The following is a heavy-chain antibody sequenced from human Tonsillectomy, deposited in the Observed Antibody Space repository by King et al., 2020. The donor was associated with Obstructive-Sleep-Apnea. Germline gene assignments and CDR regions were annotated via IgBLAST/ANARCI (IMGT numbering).Heavy chain of an antibody. Sequence: VQLVESGGGLVQPGGSLRLSCAASGFTVSSYAMSWVRQAPEKGLQWVSTIIGSGGFTYYADSVKGQLTISRDNSKNTLYLQMNSLRAEDTAVYYCAKSSGYDYADFDYWGQGTLVTVSS. V-gene: IGHV3-23*04. D-gene: IGHD5-12*01. CDR3: AKSSGYDYADFDY. CDR1: GFTVSSYA. CDR2: IIGSGGFT. J-gene: IGHJ4*02.